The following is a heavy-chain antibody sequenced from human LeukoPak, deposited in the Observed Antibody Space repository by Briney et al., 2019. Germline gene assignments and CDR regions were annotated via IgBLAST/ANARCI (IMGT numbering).Heavy chain of an antibody. V-gene: IGHV3-74*01. D-gene: IGHD5-18*01. CDR1: GFAFSGDW. CDR3: ARGGAYNYEPLDY. CDR2: INSDGSDT. Sequence: GGALRVSCAASGFAFSGDWIYSVCQALGKGLLWVSRINSDGSDTTHADSVKGRFTISRDNAENTLYLQMNSLRAEDTAVYYCARGGAYNYEPLDYWGQGTLVTVSS. J-gene: IGHJ4*02.